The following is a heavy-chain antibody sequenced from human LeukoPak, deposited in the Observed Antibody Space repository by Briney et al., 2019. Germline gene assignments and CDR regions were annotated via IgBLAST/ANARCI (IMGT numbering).Heavy chain of an antibody. CDR1: GFTFSSYW. CDR2: IKQDGSEK. V-gene: IGHV3-7*01. Sequence: QPGGSLRLSCAASGFTFSSYWMSWVRQAPGKGLEWVANIKQDGSEKYYVDSVKGRFTISRDNAKNSLYLQMNSLRAEDTAVYYCARDSTPNSSGWYYVVRNYFDYWGQGTLVTVSS. D-gene: IGHD6-19*01. J-gene: IGHJ4*02. CDR3: ARDSTPNSSGWYYVVRNYFDY.